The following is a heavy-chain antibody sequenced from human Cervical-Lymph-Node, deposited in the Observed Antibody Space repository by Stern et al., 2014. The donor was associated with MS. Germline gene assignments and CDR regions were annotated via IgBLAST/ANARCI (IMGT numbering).Heavy chain of an antibody. CDR1: GFVFRRYA. Sequence: VQLVESGGGVVQPGRSLRLSCAASGFVFRRYALHWVRQAPGKGLESCVLGAYDGRYKYYTDSGKGRFTVSRDNSNNTVDLEMNSLRLEDTAVYYCAKGGSGSYLDWGQGSLVTVSS. CDR2: GAYDGRYK. V-gene: IGHV3-30*04. CDR3: AKGGSGSYLD. J-gene: IGHJ4*02. D-gene: IGHD1-26*01.